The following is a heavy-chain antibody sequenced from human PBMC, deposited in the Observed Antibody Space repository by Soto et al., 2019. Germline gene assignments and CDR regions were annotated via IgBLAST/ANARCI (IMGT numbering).Heavy chain of an antibody. D-gene: IGHD6-6*01. CDR2: ISYDGSNK. CDR1: GFTFSSYG. V-gene: IGHV3-30*18. Sequence: GESLKISCAASGFTFSSYGMHWVRQAPGKGLEWVAVISYDGSNKYYADSVKGRFTISRDNSKNTLYLQMNSLRAEDTAVYYCAKDPYSSSSYGMDVWGQGTTVTVSS. J-gene: IGHJ6*02. CDR3: AKDPYSSSSYGMDV.